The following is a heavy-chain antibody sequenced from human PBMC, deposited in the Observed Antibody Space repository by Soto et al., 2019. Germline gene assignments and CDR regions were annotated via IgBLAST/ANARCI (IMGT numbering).Heavy chain of an antibody. CDR2: IYYSGST. J-gene: IGHJ4*02. CDR1: GGSISSSSYY. V-gene: IGHV4-39*01. Sequence: QLQLQESGPGLVKPSETLSLTCAVSGGSISSSSYYWGWIRQPPGKGLEWIGSIYYSGSTYYHPSLQWRVTIPADTSKTQFSLMLSYVTAAATAVYSCASYYDYGDYYFDYWGQGTLVTVSS. D-gene: IGHD4-17*01. CDR3: ASYYDYGDYYFDY.